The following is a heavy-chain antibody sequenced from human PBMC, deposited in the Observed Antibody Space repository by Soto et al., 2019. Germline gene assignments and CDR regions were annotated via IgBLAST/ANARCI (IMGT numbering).Heavy chain of an antibody. CDR1: GGTFSSYT. D-gene: IGHD3-22*01. V-gene: IGHV1-69*02. CDR2: IIPILGIA. Sequence: SVKVSCKASGGTFSSYTISWVRQAPGQGLEWMGRIIPILGIANYAQKFQGRVTITADKSTSTAYMELSSLRSEDTAVYYCASDDSSAPGAFDIWGQGTMVTVSS. CDR3: ASDDSSAPGAFDI. J-gene: IGHJ3*02.